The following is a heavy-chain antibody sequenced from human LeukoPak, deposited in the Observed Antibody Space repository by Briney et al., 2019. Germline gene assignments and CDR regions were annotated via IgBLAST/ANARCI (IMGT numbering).Heavy chain of an antibody. J-gene: IGHJ3*02. V-gene: IGHV4-31*03. Sequence: MASETLSLTCTVSGGSISSGGYYWSWIRQHPGKGLEWIGYIYYSGSTYYNPSLKSRVTISVDTSKNQLSLKLSSVTAADTAVYYCARAGGPYGGKMEDGAFDIWGQGTMVTVSS. CDR1: GGSISSGGYY. D-gene: IGHD4-23*01. CDR3: ARAGGPYGGKMEDGAFDI. CDR2: IYYSGST.